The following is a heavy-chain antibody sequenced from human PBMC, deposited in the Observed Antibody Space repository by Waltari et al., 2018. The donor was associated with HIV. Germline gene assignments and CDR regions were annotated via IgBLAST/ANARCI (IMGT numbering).Heavy chain of an antibody. V-gene: IGHV1-18*01. CDR2: ISAYNGDT. J-gene: IGHJ6*02. CDR3: ARECQRGSGSFFSPNYYCYGMDG. D-gene: IGHD3-10*01. CDR1: GYTFTSSG. Sequence: QVQLVQSGAEVKRPGASMKVSCKASGYTFTSSGISWVRQAPGQGLEWMGWISAYNGDTKYAQSFQGRVTLTTDTSTSTGYMELRGLRSDDTAVYYCARECQRGSGSFFSPNYYCYGMDGWGQGTTVTVSS.